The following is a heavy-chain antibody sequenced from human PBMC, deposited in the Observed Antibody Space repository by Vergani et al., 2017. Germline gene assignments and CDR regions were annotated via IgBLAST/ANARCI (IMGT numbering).Heavy chain of an antibody. CDR1: GGTFSSYA. Sequence: QVQLVQSGAEVKKPGSSVKVSCKASGGTFSSYAISWVRQAPGQGLEWMGGIIPIFGTANYAQKFQGRVTITADKSTSTAYMELSSLRSEDTAVYYCARVIVVVTGGVMAHYYYYYGMDVWGQGTTVTVSS. CDR2: IIPIFGTA. D-gene: IGHD3-22*01. V-gene: IGHV1-69*06. J-gene: IGHJ6*02. CDR3: ARVIVVVTGGVMAHYYYYYGMDV.